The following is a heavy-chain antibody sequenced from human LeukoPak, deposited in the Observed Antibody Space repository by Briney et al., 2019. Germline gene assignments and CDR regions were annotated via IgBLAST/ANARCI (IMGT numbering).Heavy chain of an antibody. Sequence: GGSLRLSCAASGFTFSSYWMSWVRQAPGTGLEWVASIKQDGSEKYYVDSVKGRFTISRDNVNNSLYLQLNNLRVEDTAMYYCAREAAYWGQGTRVTVSS. CDR2: IKQDGSEK. CDR3: AREAAY. CDR1: GFTFSSYW. D-gene: IGHD6-25*01. V-gene: IGHV3-7*03. J-gene: IGHJ4*02.